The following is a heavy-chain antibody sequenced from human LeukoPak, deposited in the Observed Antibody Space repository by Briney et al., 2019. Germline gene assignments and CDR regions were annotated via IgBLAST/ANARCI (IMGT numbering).Heavy chain of an antibody. CDR2: IYPGDSDT. D-gene: IGHD2-2*01. CDR3: ARHGRSQVVPATDYYYYYGMDV. J-gene: IGHJ6*02. V-gene: IGHV5-51*01. CDR1: GYSFTSYW. Sequence: GESLKISCKGSGYSFTSYWIGWVRQMPGKGLEWMGIIYPGDSDTRYSPSFQGQVTISADKSISTAYLQWSSLKASDTAMYYCARHGRSQVVPATDYYYYYGMDVWGQGTTVTVSS.